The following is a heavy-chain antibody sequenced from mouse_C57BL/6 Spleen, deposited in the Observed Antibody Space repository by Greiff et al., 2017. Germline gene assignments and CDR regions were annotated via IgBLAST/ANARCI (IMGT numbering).Heavy chain of an antibody. CDR2: INPNNGGT. CDR1: GYTFTDYY. Sequence: EVQLQQSGPELVKPGASVKISCKASGYTFTDYYMNWVKQSHGKSLEWIGDINPNNGGTSYNQKFKGKATLTVDKSSSTAYMELRSLTSEDSAVYYCARWKLTGPLAYWGQGTLVTVSA. J-gene: IGHJ3*01. D-gene: IGHD1-1*02. V-gene: IGHV1-26*01. CDR3: ARWKLTGPLAY.